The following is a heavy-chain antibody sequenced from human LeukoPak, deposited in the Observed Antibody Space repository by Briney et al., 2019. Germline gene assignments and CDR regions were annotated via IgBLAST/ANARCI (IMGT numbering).Heavy chain of an antibody. Sequence: ASVKVSCKASGYTFTGYYMHWVRQAPGQGLEWMGWINPNSGGTNYAQKFQGRVTMTRDTSISTAYMELSRLRSDDTAVYYCARDQYYYDSSGYSDCWGQGTLVTVSS. J-gene: IGHJ4*02. CDR1: GYTFTGYY. CDR2: INPNSGGT. CDR3: ARDQYYYDSSGYSDC. D-gene: IGHD3-22*01. V-gene: IGHV1-2*02.